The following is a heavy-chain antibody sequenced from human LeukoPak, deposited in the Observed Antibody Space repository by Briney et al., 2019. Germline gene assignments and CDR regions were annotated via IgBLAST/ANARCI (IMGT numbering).Heavy chain of an antibody. CDR2: INPNSGGT. D-gene: IGHD6-6*01. CDR3: ARDPQYSSSSVVDY. CDR1: GYTFTGYY. Sequence: ASVKVSCKASGYTFTGYYMHWVRQAPGQGLEWMGWINPNSGGTNYAQKFQGRVTMTRDTSISTAYTELSRLRSDDTAVYYCARDPQYSSSSVVDYWGQGTLVTVSS. V-gene: IGHV1-2*02. J-gene: IGHJ4*02.